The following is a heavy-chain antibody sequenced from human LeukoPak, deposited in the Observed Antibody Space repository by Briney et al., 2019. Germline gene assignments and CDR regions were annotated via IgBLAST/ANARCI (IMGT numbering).Heavy chain of an antibody. D-gene: IGHD1-14*01. CDR2: IYSGGST. CDR1: GFTVSSNY. J-gene: IGHJ1*01. Sequence: GGSLRLSCAASGFTVSSNYMSWVRQAPGKGLEWVSVIYSGGSTYYADSVKGRFTISRDNSKNTLYLQMSSLRAEDTAVYYCARSLGPTGPSQHWGQGTLVTVSS. V-gene: IGHV3-66*01. CDR3: ARSLGPTGPSQH.